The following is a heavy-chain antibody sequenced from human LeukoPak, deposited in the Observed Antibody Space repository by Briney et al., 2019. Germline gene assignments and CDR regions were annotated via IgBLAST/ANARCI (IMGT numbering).Heavy chain of an antibody. CDR3: ARQRGFWSGYYAGSENYYYMDV. J-gene: IGHJ6*03. CDR2: IYYSGST. V-gene: IGHV4-59*05. D-gene: IGHD3-3*01. CDR1: GGSISSYY. Sequence: SETLSLTCTVSGGSISSYYWSWIRQPPGKGLEWIGSIYYSGSTYYNPSLKSRVTISVDTSKNQFSLKLSSVTAADTAVYYCARQRGFWSGYYAGSENYYYMDVWGKGTTVTVSS.